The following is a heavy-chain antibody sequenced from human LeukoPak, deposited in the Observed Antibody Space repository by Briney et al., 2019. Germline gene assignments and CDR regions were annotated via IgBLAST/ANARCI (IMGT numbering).Heavy chain of an antibody. CDR3: AKKGYYDGSGYYMYYFDH. D-gene: IGHD3-22*01. V-gene: IGHV3-7*03. CDR1: GFTFSSYW. CDR2: IKQDGSEK. J-gene: IGHJ4*02. Sequence: PGGSLGLSCAASGFTFSSYWMSWVRQAPGKGLEWVANIKQDGSEKYYVDSVKGRFTISRDNAKNSLYLQMNSLRAEDTAVYYCAKKGYYDGSGYYMYYFDHWGQGTLVTVSS.